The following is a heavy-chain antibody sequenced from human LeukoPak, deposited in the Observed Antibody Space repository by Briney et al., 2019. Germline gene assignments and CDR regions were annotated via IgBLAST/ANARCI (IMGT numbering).Heavy chain of an antibody. CDR2: IYYSGST. Sequence: PSETLSLTCAVYGGSFSGYYWSWIRQPPGKGLEWIGYIYYSGSTYYNPSLKSRVTISVDTSKNQFSLKLSSVTAADTAVYYCARDTVLWFGERDYWGQGTLVTVSS. V-gene: IGHV4-30-4*01. CDR1: GGSFSGYY. D-gene: IGHD3-10*01. CDR3: ARDTVLWFGERDY. J-gene: IGHJ4*02.